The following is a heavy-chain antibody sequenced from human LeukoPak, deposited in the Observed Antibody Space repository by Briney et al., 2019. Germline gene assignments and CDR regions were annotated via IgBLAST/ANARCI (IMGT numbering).Heavy chain of an antibody. D-gene: IGHD5-24*01. V-gene: IGHV3-21*01. CDR3: AKDKDGYYYFDY. CDR1: GFTFSSYS. CDR2: ISSSSSYI. Sequence: GGSLRLSCAASGFTFSSYSMNWVRQAPGKGLEWVSSISSSSSYIYYADSVKGRFTISRDNAKNSLYLQMNSLRAEDTAVYYCAKDKDGYYYFDYWGQGTLVTVSS. J-gene: IGHJ4*02.